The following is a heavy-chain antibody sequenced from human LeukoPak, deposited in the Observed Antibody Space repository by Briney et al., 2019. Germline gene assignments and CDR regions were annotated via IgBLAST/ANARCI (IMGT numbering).Heavy chain of an antibody. V-gene: IGHV3-23*01. CDR1: GFSFRTYA. CDR3: AREYDSSWPS. J-gene: IGHJ5*02. CDR2: ISDDSAKI. Sequence: QPGGSLRLSCAASGFSFRTYAMSWVRQAPGKGLDWVSAISDDSAKIYYSASVKGRFTISRDNSKNTLFLQLNSLRVEDTGVYYCAREYDSSWPSWGQGTLVTVSS. D-gene: IGHD3-22*01.